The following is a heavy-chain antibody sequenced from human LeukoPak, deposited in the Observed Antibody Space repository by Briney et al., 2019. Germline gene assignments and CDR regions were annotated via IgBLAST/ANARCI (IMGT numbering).Heavy chain of an antibody. CDR1: GFSFSSYW. D-gene: IGHD3-10*01. V-gene: IGHV3-7*01. Sequence: PGGSLRLACAASGFSFSSYWMSWVSQAPGKGLEGVAHINQYGREIYYVGSVKGRFTVSRDNAKNSLYVQMNSLRAEDTAVYYCARHAQWFGQFQYHFDYWGQGTLVTVSS. CDR3: ARHAQWFGQFQYHFDY. J-gene: IGHJ4*02. CDR2: INQYGREI.